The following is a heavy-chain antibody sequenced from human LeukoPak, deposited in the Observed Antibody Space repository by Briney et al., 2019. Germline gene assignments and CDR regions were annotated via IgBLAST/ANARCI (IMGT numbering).Heavy chain of an antibody. CDR2: MNPNSGNT. Sequence: GASVKVSCKASGYTFTSYDINWVRQATGQGLEWMGWMNPNSGNTGYAQKFQGRVTMTRNTSISTAYMELSSLRSEDTAVYYCARDSIYFDWLLRGLDYYGMDVWGQGTTVTVSS. CDR1: GYTFTSYD. V-gene: IGHV1-8*01. D-gene: IGHD3-9*01. J-gene: IGHJ6*02. CDR3: ARDSIYFDWLLRGLDYYGMDV.